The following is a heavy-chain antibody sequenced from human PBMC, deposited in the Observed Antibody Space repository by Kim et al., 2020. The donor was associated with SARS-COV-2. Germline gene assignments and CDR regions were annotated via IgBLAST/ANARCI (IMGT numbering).Heavy chain of an antibody. CDR2: FYYSGST. V-gene: IGHV4-59*01. D-gene: IGHD1-26*01. CDR1: GGSISSYY. J-gene: IGHJ4*02. Sequence: SETLSLTCTVSGGSISSYYWSWIRQPPGKGLEWIGYFYYSGSTNYNPSLKSRVTISVDTSKNQFSLKLSSVTAADTAVYYCAREGVGAYYFDYWGQGTLVTVSS. CDR3: AREGVGAYYFDY.